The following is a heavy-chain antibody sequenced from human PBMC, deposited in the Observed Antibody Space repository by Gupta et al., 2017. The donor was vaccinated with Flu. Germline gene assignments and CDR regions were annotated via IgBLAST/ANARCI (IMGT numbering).Heavy chain of an antibody. CDR2: IWYDGSNQ. Sequence: VPLVESGGGVVQPGRSLRLSCAASGFTFSSYGMHWVRQAPGKGLEWVAVIWYDGSNQDYADSVKGRFTISRDKSKNTLYRQMNSLRAEDTAVYYCAREGNRNSAPPGGGFNDAFDRWGQGTRGTVA. CDR3: AREGNRNSAPPGGGFNDAFDR. CDR1: GFTFSSYG. J-gene: IGHJ3*01. D-gene: IGHD1-14*01. V-gene: IGHV3-33*01.